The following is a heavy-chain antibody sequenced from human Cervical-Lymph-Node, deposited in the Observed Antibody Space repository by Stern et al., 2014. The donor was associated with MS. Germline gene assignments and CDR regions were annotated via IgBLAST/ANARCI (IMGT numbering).Heavy chain of an antibody. CDR3: AREKSDCSGGSCFSSLDY. CDR1: GDTFSTHA. D-gene: IGHD2-15*01. J-gene: IGHJ4*02. V-gene: IGHV1-69*11. CDR2: IIPILDTT. Sequence: QVQLVQSGAEVKKPGSSVKVSCKSSGDTFSTHAISWVRQAPGQGLERMGRIIPILDTTDYAQKFQGRLTIDVDESTSTAYMELSSLKPDDTAIYYCAREKSDCSGGSCFSSLDYWGQGTLVTVSS.